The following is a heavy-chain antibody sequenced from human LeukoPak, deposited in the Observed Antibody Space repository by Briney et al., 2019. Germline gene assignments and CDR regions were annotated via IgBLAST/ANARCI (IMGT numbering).Heavy chain of an antibody. J-gene: IGHJ3*02. CDR3: AREVTDAFDI. CDR1: GDSVSSDNAA. CDR2: TYYRSTWYN. Sequence: SQTLSLTCAISGDSVSSDNAAWHWIRQSPSRGLEWLARTYYRSTWYNVYAVSVRSRITINPDTSKNKLSLQLSSVSPEDTAVYYCAREVTDAFDIWGQGTMVTVSS. V-gene: IGHV6-1*01. D-gene: IGHD4-11*01.